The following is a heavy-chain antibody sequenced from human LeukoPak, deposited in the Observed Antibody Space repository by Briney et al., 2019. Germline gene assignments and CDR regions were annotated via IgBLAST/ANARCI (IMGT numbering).Heavy chain of an antibody. CDR2: IIPILGIA. J-gene: IGHJ4*02. CDR1: GGPFSPYG. Sequence: PSASVKVSCKASGGPFSPYGLSWVRQAPGQGLEWMGRIIPILGIANYAQKFQGRVTITADKSTSTAYMELSSLRSEDTAVYYCASSPVEMATENYYWGQGTLVTVSS. D-gene: IGHD5-24*01. V-gene: IGHV1-69*04. CDR3: ASSPVEMATENYY.